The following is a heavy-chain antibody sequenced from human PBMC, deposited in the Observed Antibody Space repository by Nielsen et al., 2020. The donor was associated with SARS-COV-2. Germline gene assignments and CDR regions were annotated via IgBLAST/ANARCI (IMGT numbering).Heavy chain of an antibody. D-gene: IGHD1-26*01. Sequence: SETLSLTCTVSGASISSSYWSWIRQPPGKGLEWIGYIHYSGITNYNPSLKSRVTISVDTSNNHFSLRLSAVTAADTAVYYCARKVGAHDYWGQGTLVTVS. V-gene: IGHV4-59*01. CDR1: GASISSSY. CDR3: ARKVGAHDY. J-gene: IGHJ4*02. CDR2: IHYSGIT.